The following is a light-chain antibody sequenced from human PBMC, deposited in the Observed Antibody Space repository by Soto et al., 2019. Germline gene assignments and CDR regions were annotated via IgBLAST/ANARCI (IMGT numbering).Light chain of an antibody. Sequence: EIVLTQSPATLSLSPGEGATLSCRASQSVSSYLGWYQQKPGQAPRLLIHDASNRATGIPARFSGSGSGTDFTLTISSLEPEDFAVYYCQQRSNWPRTFGGGTKVEI. J-gene: IGKJ4*01. CDR3: QQRSNWPRT. CDR1: QSVSSY. V-gene: IGKV3-11*01. CDR2: DAS.